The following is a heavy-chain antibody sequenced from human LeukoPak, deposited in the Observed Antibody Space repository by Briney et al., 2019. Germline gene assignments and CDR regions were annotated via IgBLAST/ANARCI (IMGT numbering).Heavy chain of an antibody. CDR1: GFTLSDYY. V-gene: IGHV3-11*06. CDR2: ISSSSSYT. D-gene: IGHD2-21*02. J-gene: IGHJ4*02. Sequence: PGGSLRLSCAASGFTLSDYYMSWIRQAPGKGLEWVSYISSSSSYTNYADSVKGRFTISRDSAKNSLYLQMNSLRAEDTAVYYCARRGGAPEEYCGGDCYLYWGQGTLVTVSS. CDR3: ARRGGAPEEYCGGDCYLY.